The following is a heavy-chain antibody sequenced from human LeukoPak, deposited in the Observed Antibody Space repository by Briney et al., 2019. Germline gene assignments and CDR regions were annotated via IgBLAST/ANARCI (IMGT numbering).Heavy chain of an antibody. CDR1: GFTFSSYS. Sequence: GGSLRLSCAASGFTFSSYSMNWVRQAPGRGLEWVSYISSSSSTIYYADSVKGRFTISRDNAKNSLYLQMNSLRAEDTAVYYCASMDPIVVVPAATVYWGQGTLVTVSS. D-gene: IGHD2-2*01. CDR2: ISSSSSTI. CDR3: ASMDPIVVVPAATVY. V-gene: IGHV3-48*01. J-gene: IGHJ4*02.